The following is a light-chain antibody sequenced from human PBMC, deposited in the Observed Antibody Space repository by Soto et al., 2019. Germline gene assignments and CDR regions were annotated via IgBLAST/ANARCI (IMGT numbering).Light chain of an antibody. Sequence: QSVLTQPPSASGTPGQRVTISCSGSSSNIGNNTVNWYQQLPGTAPKLLIYNNNQRPSGVPDRFSGYKSGTSASLAISGLQSEDEADYYCAAWDDSLNGLVFGTGTKLTVL. V-gene: IGLV1-44*01. CDR2: NNN. J-gene: IGLJ1*01. CDR1: SSNIGNNT. CDR3: AAWDDSLNGLV.